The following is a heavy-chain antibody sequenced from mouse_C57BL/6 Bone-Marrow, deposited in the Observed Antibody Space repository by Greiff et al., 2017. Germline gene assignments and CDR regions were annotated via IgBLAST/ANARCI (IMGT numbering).Heavy chain of an antibody. CDR1: GYTFTSYW. Sequence: QVQLQQPGAELVKPGASVKMSCKASGYTFTSYWITWVKQRPGQGLEWIGDISPGSGSTNYNEKFKSKATLTVDTSSSTAYMQLSSLTSEDSAVYYCAREGIYYDYSWFAYWGQGTLVTVSA. D-gene: IGHD2-4*01. CDR2: ISPGSGST. J-gene: IGHJ3*01. V-gene: IGHV1-55*01. CDR3: AREGIYYDYSWFAY.